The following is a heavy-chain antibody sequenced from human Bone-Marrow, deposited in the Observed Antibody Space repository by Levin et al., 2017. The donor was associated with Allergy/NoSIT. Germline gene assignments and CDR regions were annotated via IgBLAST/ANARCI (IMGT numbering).Heavy chain of an antibody. CDR1: GYSISSGYY. J-gene: IGHJ4*02. V-gene: IGHV4-38-2*01. D-gene: IGHD1-7*01. CDR2: IYHSGST. Sequence: SETLSLTCAVSGYSISSGYYWGWIRQPPGKGLEWIGSIYHSGSTYYNPSLKSRVTISVDTSKNQFSLKLSSVTAADTAVYYCARGTGTTSGMWHYWGQGTLVTVSS. CDR3: ARGTGTTSGMWHY.